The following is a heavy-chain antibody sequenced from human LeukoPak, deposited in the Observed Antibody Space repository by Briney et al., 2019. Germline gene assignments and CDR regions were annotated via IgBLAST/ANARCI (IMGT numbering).Heavy chain of an antibody. CDR2: INSDGSST. CDR1: GFTFSNYG. Sequence: GGSLRLSCAASGFTFSNYGMHWVRQAPGKGLVWVSRINSDGSSTSYADSVKGRFTISRDNAKNTLYLQMNSLRAEDTAVYYCARVSSGSYFGYYYYYMDVWGKGTTVTVSS. CDR3: ARVSSGSYFGYYYYYMDV. V-gene: IGHV3-74*01. J-gene: IGHJ6*03. D-gene: IGHD1-26*01.